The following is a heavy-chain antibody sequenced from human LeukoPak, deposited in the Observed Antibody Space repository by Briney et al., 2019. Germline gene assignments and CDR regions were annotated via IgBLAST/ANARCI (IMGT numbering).Heavy chain of an antibody. J-gene: IGHJ2*01. CDR3: ARDRAGDSGVVPAASYWYFDL. D-gene: IGHD2-2*01. CDR1: GGSISSGGYY. Sequence: SETLSLTCTVSGGSISSGGYYWSWIRQHPGKGLEWIGYIYYSGSTYYNPSLKSRVTISVDTSKNQFSLKLSSVTAADTAVYYCARDRAGDSGVVPAASYWYFDLWGRGTLVTISS. V-gene: IGHV4-31*03. CDR2: IYYSGST.